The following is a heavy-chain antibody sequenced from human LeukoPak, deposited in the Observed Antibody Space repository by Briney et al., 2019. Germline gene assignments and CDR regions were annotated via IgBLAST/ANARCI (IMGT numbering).Heavy chain of an antibody. CDR3: ARSRAAAGAFDY. J-gene: IGHJ4*02. CDR1: GGTFSSYA. D-gene: IGHD6-13*01. CDR2: IIPILGIA. Sequence: SVKVSCKASGGTFSSYAISWVRQAPGQGLEWMGRIIPILGIANYAQKFQGRVTITADKSTSTAYMELSSLRSEDMAVYYCARSRAAAGAFDYWGQGTLVTVSS. V-gene: IGHV1-69*04.